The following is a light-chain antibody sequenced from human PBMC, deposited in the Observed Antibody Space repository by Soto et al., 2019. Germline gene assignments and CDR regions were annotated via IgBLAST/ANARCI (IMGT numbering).Light chain of an antibody. J-gene: IGKJ2*01. CDR1: QGVSNN. V-gene: IGKV3-15*01. Sequence: EIVMTQSPATLPVSPGESATLSCRTSQGVSNNLAWYQQKPGQAPRLLMYEASTRATSTPARFSGSGSETEFPLTIRKPQSEDFAVYYCQQYNNWAPMYTFGQGTKLEIK. CDR3: QQYNNWAPMYT. CDR2: EAS.